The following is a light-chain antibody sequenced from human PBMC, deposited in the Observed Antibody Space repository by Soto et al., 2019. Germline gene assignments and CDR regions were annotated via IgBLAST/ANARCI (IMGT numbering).Light chain of an antibody. Sequence: EIVMTQSPATLSVARGERATLSCRASQSVSSYLAWYQQKPGQAPRLLIYGASTRATGIPARFSGSGSGTEFTLAIGSLQSEDFAVYYCQQYDNWPSITFGQGTRLEIK. V-gene: IGKV3-15*01. CDR1: QSVSSY. J-gene: IGKJ5*01. CDR3: QQYDNWPSIT. CDR2: GAS.